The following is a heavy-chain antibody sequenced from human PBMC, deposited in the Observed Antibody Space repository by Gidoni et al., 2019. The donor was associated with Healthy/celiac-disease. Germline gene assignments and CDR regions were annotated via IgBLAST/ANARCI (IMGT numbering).Heavy chain of an antibody. Sequence: EVQLVESGGGLVKPGGSLRLSCAASGFTFSSYSMNWVRQAPGKGLEWVSSISSSSSYIYYADSVKGRFTISRDNAKNSLYLQMNSLRAEDTAVYYCAGWGYDSSGPGDYWGQGTLVTVSS. CDR1: GFTFSSYS. CDR3: AGWGYDSSGPGDY. CDR2: ISSSSSYI. V-gene: IGHV3-21*01. J-gene: IGHJ4*02. D-gene: IGHD3-22*01.